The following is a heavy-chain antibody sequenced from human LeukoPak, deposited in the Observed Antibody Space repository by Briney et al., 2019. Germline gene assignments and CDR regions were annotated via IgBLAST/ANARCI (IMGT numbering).Heavy chain of an antibody. CDR2: IYTSGST. Sequence: SETLSLTCTVSGGSISSGSYYWSWIRQPAGKGLEWIGRIYTSGSTNYNPSLKSRVTISVDTSKNQFSLKLSSVTAADTAVYYCARSTILMVRGVIARRMGNWFDPWGQGTLVTVSS. J-gene: IGHJ5*02. CDR1: GGSISSGSYY. V-gene: IGHV4-61*02. D-gene: IGHD3-10*01. CDR3: ARSTILMVRGVIARRMGNWFDP.